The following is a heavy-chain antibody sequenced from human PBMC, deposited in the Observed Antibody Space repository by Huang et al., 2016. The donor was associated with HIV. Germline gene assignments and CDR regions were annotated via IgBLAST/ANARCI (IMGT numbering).Heavy chain of an antibody. CDR2: NNRGSSFI. CDR3: ARVLRGSHAFDI. Sequence: EVQLVESGGGLVKPGGSLRLSCAASGFIFSSYSLNWFRQAPGEGLDGVCHNNRGSSFIYYADAVKGRFTSPRDNAKNSLYLQMNSLRAEDTAVYYCARVLRGSHAFDIWGQGTMVTVSS. D-gene: IGHD3-10*01. V-gene: IGHV3-21*01. J-gene: IGHJ3*02. CDR1: GFIFSSYS.